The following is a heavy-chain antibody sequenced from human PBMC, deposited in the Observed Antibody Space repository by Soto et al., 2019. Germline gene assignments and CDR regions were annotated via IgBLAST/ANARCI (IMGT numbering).Heavy chain of an antibody. D-gene: IGHD3-22*01. CDR1: GYTFTSYG. CDR3: ARGQGIVSPVSDWFDP. Sequence: ASVKVSCKASGYTFTSYGISWVRQAHGQGLEWMGWISAYNGNTNYAQKLQGRVTMTTDTSTSTAYMELRSLRSDDTAVYYCARGQGIVSPVSDWFDPWGQGTLVTVSS. V-gene: IGHV1-18*01. CDR2: ISAYNGNT. J-gene: IGHJ5*02.